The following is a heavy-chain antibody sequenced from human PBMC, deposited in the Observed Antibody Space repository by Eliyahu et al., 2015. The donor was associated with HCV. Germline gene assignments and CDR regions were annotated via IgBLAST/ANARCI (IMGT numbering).Heavy chain of an antibody. CDR2: IGGRGDDT. D-gene: IGHD1-14*01. V-gene: IGHV3-23*01. CDR3: ARDEPFLAPGY. Sequence: EMQPLESGGGFVQPGGSLRLSCAASGLRLSGYVVNWVRQAPGKGLDWVSTIGGRGDDTFYADSVRGRFTISRDDSKNTVYLQMNTLRVEDTAIYYCARDEPFLAPGYWGQGTQVTVSS. J-gene: IGHJ4*02. CDR1: GLRLSGYV.